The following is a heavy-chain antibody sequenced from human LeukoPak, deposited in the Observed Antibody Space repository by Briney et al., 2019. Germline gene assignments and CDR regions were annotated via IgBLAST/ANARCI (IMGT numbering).Heavy chain of an antibody. J-gene: IGHJ4*02. CDR2: IHYSGST. CDR3: ARDYGSGSYYDY. V-gene: IGHV4-59*01. D-gene: IGHD3-10*01. Sequence: SETLSLTCTVSGGSISSYYWSWIRQPPGKGLEWIGYIHYSGSTNYNPSLKSRVTISVDTSKNQFSLKLSSVTAADTAVYYCARDYGSGSYYDYWGQGTLVTVSS. CDR1: GGSISSYY.